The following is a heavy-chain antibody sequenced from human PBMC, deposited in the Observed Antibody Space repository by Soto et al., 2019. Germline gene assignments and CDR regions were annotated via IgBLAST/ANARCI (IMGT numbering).Heavy chain of an antibody. Sequence: EVQLVESGGGLVKPGGSLRLSCAASGFTFSNAWMSWVRQAPGNGLEWVGRIKSKTDGGTTDYAAPVKGRFTISRDDSKNTLYLQMNSLKTEDTAVYFCSTDLTVTTDYWGQGTLVTVSS. CDR2: IKSKTDGGTT. D-gene: IGHD4-17*01. CDR3: STDLTVTTDY. J-gene: IGHJ4*02. V-gene: IGHV3-15*01. CDR1: GFTFSNAW.